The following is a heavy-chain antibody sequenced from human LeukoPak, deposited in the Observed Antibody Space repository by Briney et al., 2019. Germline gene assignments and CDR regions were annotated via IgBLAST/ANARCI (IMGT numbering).Heavy chain of an antibody. D-gene: IGHD2-2*01. Sequence: SVKVSCKASGGTFSSYAISWVRQAPGQGLEWMGGIIPIFGAANYAQKFQGRVTITADESTSTAYMELSSLRSEDTAVYYCAGSTSGQGDYYYYYMDVWGKGTTVTVSS. CDR3: AGSTSGQGDYYYYYMDV. V-gene: IGHV1-69*13. J-gene: IGHJ6*03. CDR1: GGTFSSYA. CDR2: IIPIFGAA.